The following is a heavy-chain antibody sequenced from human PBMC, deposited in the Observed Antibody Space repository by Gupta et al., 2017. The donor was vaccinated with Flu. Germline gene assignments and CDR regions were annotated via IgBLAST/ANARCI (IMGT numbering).Heavy chain of an antibody. J-gene: IGHJ4*02. CDR1: GFPFRSYS. V-gene: IGHV3-21*01. CDR3: ARSWEPSGNFDY. D-gene: IGHD1-26*01. Sequence: EVQLVDSGGGLVKPGGSLRLSCAASGFPFRSYSMNWVRQAPGKGLEWVSSISSSSSYIYYADSVKGRFTISRDNAKNSLYLQMNSLRAEDTAVYYCARSWEPSGNFDYWGQGTLVTVSS. CDR2: ISSSSSYI.